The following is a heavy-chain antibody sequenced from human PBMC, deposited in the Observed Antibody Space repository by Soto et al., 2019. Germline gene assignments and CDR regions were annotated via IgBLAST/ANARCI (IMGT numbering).Heavy chain of an antibody. CDR2: ISSSADSI. D-gene: IGHD6-13*01. Sequence: HPXGSLGLACVVSGFTFRTYEINGVRQAPGRGLEWVSYISSSADSIYYADSVKVRFTISRDNAKNSLFLQMNSLRAEDTAIYYCARDMSSRSRGMDVWGQGTTVTVYS. CDR1: GFTFRTYE. V-gene: IGHV3-48*03. CDR3: ARDMSSRSRGMDV. J-gene: IGHJ6*02.